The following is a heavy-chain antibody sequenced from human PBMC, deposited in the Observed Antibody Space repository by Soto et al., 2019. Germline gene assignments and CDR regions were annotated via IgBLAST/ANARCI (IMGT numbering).Heavy chain of an antibody. J-gene: IGHJ4*02. CDR1: GFTFSSYG. CDR3: VKEGPITNWYFDY. D-gene: IGHD1-1*01. CDR2: ISYDGKVA. V-gene: IGHV3-30*18. Sequence: QVQLVESGGGVVQPGRSLRLSCAASGFTFSSYGMHWVRQAPGKGLEWVTVISYDGKVAYYADSVKGRFTISRDNSKNTLQLQMNSLRTEDTAMYYCVKEGPITNWYFDYWGQGTLVTVSS.